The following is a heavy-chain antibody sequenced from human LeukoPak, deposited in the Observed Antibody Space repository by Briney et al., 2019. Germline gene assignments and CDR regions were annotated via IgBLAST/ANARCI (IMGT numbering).Heavy chain of an antibody. J-gene: IGHJ4*02. CDR3: AKEVAVAGTDFDY. Sequence: GSSVKVSCKASGGTFSSYGMHWVRQAPGKGLEWVAVIWYDGSNKYYADSVKGRFTISRDNSKNTLYLQMNSLRAEDTAVYYCAKEVAVAGTDFDYWGQGTLVTVSS. CDR2: IWYDGSNK. D-gene: IGHD6-19*01. CDR1: GGTFSSYG. V-gene: IGHV3-33*06.